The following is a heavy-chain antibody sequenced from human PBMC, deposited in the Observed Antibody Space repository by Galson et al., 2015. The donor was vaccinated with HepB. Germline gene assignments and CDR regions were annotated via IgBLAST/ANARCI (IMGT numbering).Heavy chain of an antibody. CDR1: GYSFTSYW. J-gene: IGHJ6*03. D-gene: IGHD2-15*01. CDR2: IDPSDSYT. CDR3: ARQRATVGYYYYMDV. Sequence: QSGAEVKKPGESLRISCKGSGYSFTSYWISWVRQMPGKGLEWMGRIDPSDSYTNYSPSFQGHVTISADKSISTAYLQWSSLKASDTAMYYCARQRATVGYYYYMDVWGKGTTVTVSS. V-gene: IGHV5-10-1*01.